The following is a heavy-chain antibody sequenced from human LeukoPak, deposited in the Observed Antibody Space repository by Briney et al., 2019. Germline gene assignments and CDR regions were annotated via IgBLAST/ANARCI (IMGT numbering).Heavy chain of an antibody. D-gene: IGHD3-3*01. CDR2: ISGSGGST. CDR1: GFTFSSYA. Sequence: AGGSLRLSCAASGFTFSSYAMSWVRQAPGKGLEWVSAISGSGGSTYYADSVKGRITISRDNSKNTLYLQMNSLRAEDTAVYYCAKGAGVVNTLYYYYGMDVWGQGTTVTVSS. CDR3: AKGAGVVNTLYYYYGMDV. J-gene: IGHJ6*02. V-gene: IGHV3-23*01.